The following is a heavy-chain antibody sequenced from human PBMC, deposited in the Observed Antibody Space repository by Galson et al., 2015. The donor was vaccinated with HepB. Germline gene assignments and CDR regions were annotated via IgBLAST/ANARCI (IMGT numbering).Heavy chain of an antibody. CDR2: IIPIIDIP. Sequence: SVKVSCKASGGTFSGHAFSWVRQAPGQGLEWMGGIIPIIDIPIYAQKFQGRVPITADKSTSTAYMELSSLRSEDTAVYYCARARTPFLKYCSRTTCSGVGFDSWGQGTLVTVSS. CDR3: ARARTPFLKYCSRTTCSGVGFDS. CDR1: GGTFSGHA. D-gene: IGHD2-2*01. J-gene: IGHJ4*02. V-gene: IGHV1-69*10.